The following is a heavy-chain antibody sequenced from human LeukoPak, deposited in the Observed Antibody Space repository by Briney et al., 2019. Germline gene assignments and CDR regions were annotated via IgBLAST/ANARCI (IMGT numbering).Heavy chain of an antibody. CDR2: INGDGSST. CDR1: GFTFSSYW. Sequence: GGSLRLSCAASGFTFSSYWMHWVRQAPGKGLVWVSRINGDGSSTTYADSVKGRFTISRDNAKNTLYLQMNGLRAEDTAVYYCARDLVVTSAYWGQGTLVTVSS. V-gene: IGHV3-74*01. D-gene: IGHD2-2*01. CDR3: ARDLVVTSAY. J-gene: IGHJ4*02.